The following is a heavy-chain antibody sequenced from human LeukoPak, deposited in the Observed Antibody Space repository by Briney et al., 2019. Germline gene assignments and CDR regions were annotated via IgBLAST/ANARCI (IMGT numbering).Heavy chain of an antibody. J-gene: IGHJ3*02. CDR2: IYSVGST. D-gene: IGHD1-26*01. CDR1: RFTFSSYS. V-gene: IGHV3-66*01. Sequence: GRSLRLSCAASRFTFSSYSMNWVRQAPGTGLEWVSVIYSVGSTHYADSVKGRFTISRDNSKNTLSLQMHSLRAEDTAVYYCARGLIVGPRIRSDAFDIWGQGTMVTVSS. CDR3: ARGLIVGPRIRSDAFDI.